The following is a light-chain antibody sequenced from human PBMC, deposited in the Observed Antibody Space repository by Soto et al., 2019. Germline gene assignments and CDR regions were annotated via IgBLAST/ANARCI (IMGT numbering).Light chain of an antibody. V-gene: IGKV3-15*01. CDR2: GAS. J-gene: IGKJ2*01. Sequence: IVMTQSPATLSVSPGERATLSCRASQSVSSNLAWYQQKPCHAPRLLIYGASTRATGIPARFSGSGSGTEFTLTISSLQSEDFAVYYCQQYNNWPPLYTFGQGTKLEIK. CDR3: QQYNNWPPLYT. CDR1: QSVSSN.